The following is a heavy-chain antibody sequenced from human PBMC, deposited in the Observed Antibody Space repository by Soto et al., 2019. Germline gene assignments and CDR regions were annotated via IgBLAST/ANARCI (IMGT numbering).Heavy chain of an antibody. D-gene: IGHD3-3*02. CDR1: GFTFSNYA. CDR3: AKEQGSILYEIDY. V-gene: IGHV3-23*01. CDR2: ISGSGGST. J-gene: IGHJ4*02. Sequence: EVQLLESGGGLVQPGGSLRLSCAASGFTFSNYAVTWVRQAPGKGLEWVSTISGSGGSTYYADSVKGLFTISRDKSKNTLYLPMNSARAEDTTVYYCAKEQGSILYEIDYWGQGTLVTVA.